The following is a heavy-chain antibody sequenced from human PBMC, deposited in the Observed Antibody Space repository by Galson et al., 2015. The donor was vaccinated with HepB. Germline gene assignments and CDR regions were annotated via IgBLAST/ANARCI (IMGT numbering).Heavy chain of an antibody. D-gene: IGHD1-26*01. J-gene: IGHJ3*02. CDR2: ISAYNGHT. CDR3: ARGQFTGEAFDI. Sequence: PVKVSCKASGYTFTNYGVSWVRQAPGQGLEWMGWISAYNGHTNYAQKLQGRVTMTTDTSTSTAYMEVRSLRSDDTAVYYCARGQFTGEAFDIWGQGTMVTVSS. CDR1: GYTFTNYG. V-gene: IGHV1-18*01.